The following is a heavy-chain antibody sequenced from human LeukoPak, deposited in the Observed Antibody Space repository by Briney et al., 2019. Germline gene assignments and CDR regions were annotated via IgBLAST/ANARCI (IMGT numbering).Heavy chain of an antibody. J-gene: IGHJ6*03. V-gene: IGHV4-34*01. CDR2: INHSGST. CDR1: GGSFSGYY. Sequence: PSATLSLTCAVYGGSFSGYYWSWIRQPPGKGLEWIGEINHSGSTNYNPSLKSRVTISVDTSKNQFSLKLSSVTAADTAVYYCAGITSHYYYYMDVWGKGTTVTVSS. CDR3: AGITSHYYYYMDV. D-gene: IGHD1-20*01.